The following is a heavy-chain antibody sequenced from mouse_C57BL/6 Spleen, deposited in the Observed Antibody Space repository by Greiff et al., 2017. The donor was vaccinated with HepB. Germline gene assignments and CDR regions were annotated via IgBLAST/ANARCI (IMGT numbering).Heavy chain of an antibody. Sequence: QVQLKQPGAELVMPGASVKLSCKASGYTFTSYWMHWVKQRPGQGLEWIGEIDPSDSYTNYNQKFKGKSTLTVDKSSSTAYMQLSSLTSEDSAVYYCARSPITTVGADYWGQGTTLTVSS. D-gene: IGHD1-1*01. CDR1: GYTFTSYW. CDR3: ARSPITTVGADY. J-gene: IGHJ2*01. V-gene: IGHV1-69*01. CDR2: IDPSDSYT.